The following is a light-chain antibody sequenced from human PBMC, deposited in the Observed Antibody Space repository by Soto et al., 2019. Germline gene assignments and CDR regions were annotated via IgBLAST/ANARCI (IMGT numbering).Light chain of an antibody. CDR2: GAS. Sequence: EIVLTQSPGTLSLSPGERATLSCRASQSLSRDYLAWYQQIPGQAPRVLIYGASTWATGIPDRFSGSGSGTDFTLTISRLEPEDFAVYYCQQFGNSRYTFGQGTKLEIK. V-gene: IGKV3-20*01. CDR1: QSLSRDY. CDR3: QQFGNSRYT. J-gene: IGKJ2*01.